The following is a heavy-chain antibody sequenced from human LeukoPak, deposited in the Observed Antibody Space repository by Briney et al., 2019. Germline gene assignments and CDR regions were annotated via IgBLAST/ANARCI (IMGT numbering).Heavy chain of an antibody. CDR3: ARDGAGDIVVVPASVIDAFDI. Sequence: ASVKVPCKASGYTFTSYGISWVRQAPGQGLEGMGWISAYNGNTNYAQKLQGRVTMTTDTSTSTAYMELRSLRSDDTAVYYCARDGAGDIVVVPASVIDAFDIWGQGTMVTVSS. CDR2: ISAYNGNT. D-gene: IGHD2-2*01. CDR1: GYTFTSYG. V-gene: IGHV1-18*01. J-gene: IGHJ3*02.